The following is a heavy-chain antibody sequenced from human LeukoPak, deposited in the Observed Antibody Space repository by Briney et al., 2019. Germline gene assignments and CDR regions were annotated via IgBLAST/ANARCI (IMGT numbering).Heavy chain of an antibody. CDR3: ARDPYSGRYGDYYYYYMDV. CDR2: IKSDGSST. J-gene: IGHJ6*03. Sequence: PGGSLRLSCTASGFTFRSYWMHWVRLPPGKGLVWVSRIKSDGSSTSYADFVKGRFTISRDNAKNTLYLQMNSLRAEDTAVYYCARDPYSGRYGDYYYYYMDVWGKGTTVTISS. V-gene: IGHV3-74*01. D-gene: IGHD1-26*01. CDR1: GFTFRSYW.